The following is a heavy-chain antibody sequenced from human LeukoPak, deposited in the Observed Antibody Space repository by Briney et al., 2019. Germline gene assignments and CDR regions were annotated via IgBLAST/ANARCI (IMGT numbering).Heavy chain of an antibody. CDR1: GFSLSSGGMR. D-gene: IGHD3-16*01. Sequence: SGPTLVNPTQTLTLTCTFSGFSLSSGGMRVSWIRQPPGKALEWLARIDWDDDKHYSTSLKTRLTIFKDTSKDQVVLTLTDMDPVDTATYYCARAYYMDVWGKGTTVTVSS. CDR2: IDWDDDK. V-gene: IGHV2-70*04. CDR3: ARAYYMDV. J-gene: IGHJ6*03.